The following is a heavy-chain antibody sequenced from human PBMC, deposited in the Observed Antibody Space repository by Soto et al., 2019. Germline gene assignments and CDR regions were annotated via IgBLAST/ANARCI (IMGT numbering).Heavy chain of an antibody. CDR1: GFTFTNYA. D-gene: IGHD5-12*01. CDR2: TSSSGGST. J-gene: IGHJ4*02. V-gene: IGHV3-23*01. Sequence: EVQLLESGGDLVQPGGSLRLSCTASGFTFTNYALSWVRQAPGKGLEWVSATSSSGGSTYYADSVRGRFTISRDNSKNTLFLQMNSLGAEDTAVYYCAQHLGGSKCFDYWGQGTLVTVSS. CDR3: AQHLGGSKCFDY.